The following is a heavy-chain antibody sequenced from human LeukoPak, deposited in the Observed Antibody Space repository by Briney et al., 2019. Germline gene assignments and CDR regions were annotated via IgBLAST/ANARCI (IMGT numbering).Heavy chain of an antibody. D-gene: IGHD2-21*02. V-gene: IGHV3-NL1*01. CDR1: GFSFSGYG. CDR3: ARGFAYCGGDCYSV. CDR2: IYSGGST. J-gene: IGHJ4*02. Sequence: PGGSLILSCAASGFSFSGYGMHWVRQAPGKGLEWVSVIYSGGSTYYADSVKGRFTISRDNSENTLYLQMNSLRAEDTAVYYCARGFAYCGGDCYSVWGQGTLVTVSS.